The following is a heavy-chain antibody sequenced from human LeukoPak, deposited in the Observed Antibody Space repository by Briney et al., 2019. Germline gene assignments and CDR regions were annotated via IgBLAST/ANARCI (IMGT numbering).Heavy chain of an antibody. J-gene: IGHJ3*02. Sequence: GGSLRLSCAASGFTFSSYKMHWVRQAPGKGLEYVPGISENGGSTFHANSVKGRFTISRDNSKNTLYLQMGSLRAEDMAVYYCARGSWYAFDIWGQGTMVTVSS. V-gene: IGHV3-64*01. CDR3: ARGSWYAFDI. CDR1: GFTFSSYK. D-gene: IGHD6-13*01. CDR2: ISENGGST.